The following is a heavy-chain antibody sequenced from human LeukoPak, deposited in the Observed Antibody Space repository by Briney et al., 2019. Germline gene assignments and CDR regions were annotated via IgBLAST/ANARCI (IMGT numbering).Heavy chain of an antibody. D-gene: IGHD3-22*01. CDR1: GFTVSSNY. CDR3: ARDLRYYDSSGPNVDY. Sequence: QSGGSLRLSCAASGFTVSSNYMSWVRQAPGKGLEWVSVIYSGGSTYYADSVKGRFTNSRDNSKNTLYLQMNSLRAEDTAVYYCARDLRYYDSSGPNVDYWGQGTLVTVSS. CDR2: IYSGGST. J-gene: IGHJ4*02. V-gene: IGHV3-66*02.